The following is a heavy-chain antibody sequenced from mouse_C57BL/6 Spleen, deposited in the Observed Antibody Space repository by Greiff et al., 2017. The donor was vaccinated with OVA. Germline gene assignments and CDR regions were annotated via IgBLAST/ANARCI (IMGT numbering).Heavy chain of an antibody. D-gene: IGHD2-5*01. CDR3: ARRDDSKGGDY. Sequence: QVQLQQPGAELVMPGASVKLSCKASGYTFTSYWMHWVKQRPGQGLEWIGEIDPSDSYTNYNQKFKGKSTLTVDKSSSTAYMQLSSLTSEDSAVYYCARRDDSKGGDYWGQGTTLTVSS. J-gene: IGHJ2*01. CDR1: GYTFTSYW. CDR2: IDPSDSYT. V-gene: IGHV1-69*01.